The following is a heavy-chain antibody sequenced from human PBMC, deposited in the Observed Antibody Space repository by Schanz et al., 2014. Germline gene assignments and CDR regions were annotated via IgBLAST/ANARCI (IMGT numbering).Heavy chain of an antibody. J-gene: IGHJ4*02. D-gene: IGHD1-26*01. V-gene: IGHV3-23*04. CDR2: ISGGGGTT. CDR1: GLTFTSAW. Sequence: EVQLVESGGGLVQPGGSLRLSCAASGLTFTSAWMSWVRQAPGKGLEWVSAISGGGGTTYYTDSVKGRFTISRDNSKNTLFLQMNSLRAEDTAVYYCARDHTTESYYSAGPPIDYWGQGTLLTVSS. CDR3: ARDHTTESYYSAGPPIDY.